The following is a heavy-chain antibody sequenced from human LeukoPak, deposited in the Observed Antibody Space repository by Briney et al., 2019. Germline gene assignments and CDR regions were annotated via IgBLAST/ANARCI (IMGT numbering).Heavy chain of an antibody. J-gene: IGHJ6*03. CDR3: ARVRGNTLYYYYMDV. D-gene: IGHD2/OR15-2a*01. Sequence: PGGSLRLSCAASGFTFSSYAMSWVRQAPGKGLEWVSVISGSGGSTYYADSVKGRFTISRDNARNSLYLQMNSLRAEDTAVYYCARVRGNTLYYYYMDVWGKGTTVTVSS. CDR1: GFTFSSYA. CDR2: ISGSGGST. V-gene: IGHV3-23*01.